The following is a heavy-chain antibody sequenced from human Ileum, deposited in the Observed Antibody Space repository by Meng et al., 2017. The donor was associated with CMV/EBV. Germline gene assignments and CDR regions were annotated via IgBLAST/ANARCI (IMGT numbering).Heavy chain of an antibody. CDR3: ARDVAARQSDYYYYGMDV. J-gene: IGHJ6*02. CDR2: INPNSGGT. CDR1: GYTFTGYS. V-gene: IGHV1-2*02. D-gene: IGHD6-6*01. Sequence: ASVKVSCKASGYTFTGYSMHWVRQAPGQGLEWMGWINPNSGGTNYAQKFQGRVTMTRDTSISTAYMELSRLRSDDTAVYYCARDVAARQSDYYYYGMDVWGQGTTVTVSS.